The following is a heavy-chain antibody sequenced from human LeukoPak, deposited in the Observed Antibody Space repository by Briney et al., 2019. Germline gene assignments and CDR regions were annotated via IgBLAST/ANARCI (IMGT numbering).Heavy chain of an antibody. Sequence: ASVKVSCKASGCTFTGYYMHWVRQAPGQGLEWMGRINPNSGGTNYAQKFQGRVTMTRDTSISTAYMELSRLRSDDTAVYYCASFSYYYGSGSYHRTPFDYWGQGTLVTVSS. CDR2: INPNSGGT. V-gene: IGHV1-2*06. CDR3: ASFSYYYGSGSYHRTPFDY. J-gene: IGHJ4*02. D-gene: IGHD3-10*01. CDR1: GCTFTGYY.